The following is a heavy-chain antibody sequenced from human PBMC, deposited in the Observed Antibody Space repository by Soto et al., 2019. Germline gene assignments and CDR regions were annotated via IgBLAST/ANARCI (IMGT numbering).Heavy chain of an antibody. V-gene: IGHV3-74*01. J-gene: IGHJ4*02. CDR2: INSDGSST. CDR3: SRVGGSTWH. CDR1: GFTFSSYW. Sequence: WGSLRLSCAASGFTFSSYWIHFVRQAPGKGLVWVSRINSDGSSTNYADFVKGRFTISRDNAKNTLYLQMNSLRVEDTAVYYCSRVGGSTWHWGQGTLVTVSS. D-gene: IGHD1-26*01.